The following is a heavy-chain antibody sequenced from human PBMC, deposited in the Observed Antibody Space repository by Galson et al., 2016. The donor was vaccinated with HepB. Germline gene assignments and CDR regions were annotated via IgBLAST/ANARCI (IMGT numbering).Heavy chain of an antibody. CDR3: ASYPGYLPGN. CDR1: GFTFSSYE. CDR2: ISSSGNTI. J-gene: IGHJ4*02. Sequence: SLRLSCAASGFTFSSYEMNWVRQAPGKGLEWVSYISSSGNTIYYADSVKGRFTISRDNAKNSLYLQMNSLRAEDTAVYYCASYPGYLPGNWCQGTLVTVSS. D-gene: IGHD3-9*01. V-gene: IGHV3-48*03.